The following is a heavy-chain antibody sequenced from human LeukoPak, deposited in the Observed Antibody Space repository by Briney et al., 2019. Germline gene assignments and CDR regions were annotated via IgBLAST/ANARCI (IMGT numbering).Heavy chain of an antibody. Sequence: ALVKVSCKASGYTFTSYDINWVRQATGQGPEWMGWMNPNSGNTGYAQRFQGRVTITRNTSISTAYMELSSLRSEDTAVYYCARVYCSGGSCYDYWGQGTLVTVSS. CDR3: ARVYCSGGSCYDY. CDR1: GYTFTSYD. J-gene: IGHJ4*02. D-gene: IGHD2-15*01. CDR2: MNPNSGNT. V-gene: IGHV1-8*03.